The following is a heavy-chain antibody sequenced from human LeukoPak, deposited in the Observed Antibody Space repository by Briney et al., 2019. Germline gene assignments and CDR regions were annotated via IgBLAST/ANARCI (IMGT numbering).Heavy chain of an antibody. CDR3: ARSEGSSWYVDY. D-gene: IGHD6-13*01. V-gene: IGHV1-69*02. Sequence: SSVKVSSKASGGTFSSYTISWVRQAPGQGLEWMVRIIPILGIANYAQKFQGRVTITADKSTSTAYMELSSLRSEDTAVYYCARSEGSSWYVDYWGQGTLVTVSS. J-gene: IGHJ4*02. CDR2: IIPILGIA. CDR1: GGTFSSYT.